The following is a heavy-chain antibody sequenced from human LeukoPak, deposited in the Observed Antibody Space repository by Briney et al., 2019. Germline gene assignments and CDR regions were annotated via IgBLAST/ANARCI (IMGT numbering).Heavy chain of an antibody. V-gene: IGHV1-2*02. D-gene: IGHD6-13*01. Sequence: ASVTLSCKASGYTFIGYYMHWVRQAPGQGLEWMGWINLNSGGTKYAQKFQGRVTMTRDTSITTAYMELSRLRSDDTAVYYCARDSAAAGGLSFDYWGQGTLATGSS. CDR3: ARDSAAAGGLSFDY. CDR1: GYTFIGYY. CDR2: INLNSGGT. J-gene: IGHJ4*02.